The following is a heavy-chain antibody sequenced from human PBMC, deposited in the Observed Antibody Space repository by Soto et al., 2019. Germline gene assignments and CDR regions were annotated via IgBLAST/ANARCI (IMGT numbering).Heavy chain of an antibody. CDR1: GVTFSMTA. CDR2: IIPIFGSA. D-gene: IGHD3-9*01. V-gene: IGHV1-69*14. CDR3: ARVPYDSGSQHKWPTDV. J-gene: IGHJ4*02. Sequence: QVQLVQSGTEVKKPGSSLKVSCKASGVTFSMTAITWVRQAPGQGLEWVGGIIPIFGSANYAQKSQGRATITDDKATRTAYMELNNLSPEDTAVYYCARVPYDSGSQHKWPTDVWGQGSLVTVSS.